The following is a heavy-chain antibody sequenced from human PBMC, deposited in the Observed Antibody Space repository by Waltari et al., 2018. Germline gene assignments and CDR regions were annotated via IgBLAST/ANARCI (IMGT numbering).Heavy chain of an antibody. Sequence: QVQLVESGGGVVQPGRSLRLSCAASGFTFSSHDMPWVRPAPGKWLEWVAVISYDGSNKYYADSVKGRFTISRDNSKNTLYLQMNSLRAEDTAVYYCAKVGEYSYGPPTDYWGQGTLVTVSS. V-gene: IGHV3-30*18. CDR2: ISYDGSNK. CDR3: AKVGEYSYGPPTDY. D-gene: IGHD5-18*01. CDR1: GFTFSSHD. J-gene: IGHJ4*02.